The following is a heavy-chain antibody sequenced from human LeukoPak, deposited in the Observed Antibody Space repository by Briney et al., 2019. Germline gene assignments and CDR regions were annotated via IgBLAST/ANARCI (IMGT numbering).Heavy chain of an antibody. J-gene: IGHJ4*02. CDR3: AKDRSSTYYDFWSGYPYFDY. D-gene: IGHD3-3*01. CDR2: ISGSGGST. CDR1: GFTFSSYA. V-gene: IGHV3-23*01. Sequence: GGSLRLSCAASGFTFSSYAMSWVRQAPGKGLEWVSAISGSGGSTYYADSVKGRFTISRDNSKITLYLQMNSLRAEDTAVYYCAKDRSSTYYDFWSGYPYFDYWGQGTLVTVSS.